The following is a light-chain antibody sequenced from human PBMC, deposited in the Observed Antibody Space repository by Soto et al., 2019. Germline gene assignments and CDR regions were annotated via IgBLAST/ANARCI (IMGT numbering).Light chain of an antibody. CDR3: MQALQTPIT. CDR1: RSLLHTDGYNY. CDR2: LGS. J-gene: IGKJ5*01. V-gene: IGKV2-28*01. Sequence: DIVMTQSPLSLSVTSGEPASISCRSSRSLLHTDGYNYLDWYLQKPGQSPQLLIYLGSNRAAGVPDRFSGSVSGTDFALKISRVEVEDVGVYYCMQALQTPITFGQGTRLEI.